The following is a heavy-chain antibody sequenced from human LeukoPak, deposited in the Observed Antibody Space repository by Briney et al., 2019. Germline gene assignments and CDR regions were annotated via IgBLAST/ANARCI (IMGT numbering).Heavy chain of an antibody. CDR3: ARIGCGDYSDY. V-gene: IGHV4-34*01. J-gene: IGHJ4*02. D-gene: IGHD2-15*01. Sequence: SETLSLTCAVYGGPFSGYYWSWIRQPPEKGLEWIGEINHSGSTNYNPSLKSRVTISVDTSKNQFSLKLSSVTAADTAVYYCARIGCGDYSDYWGQGTLVTVSS. CDR2: INHSGST. CDR1: GGPFSGYY.